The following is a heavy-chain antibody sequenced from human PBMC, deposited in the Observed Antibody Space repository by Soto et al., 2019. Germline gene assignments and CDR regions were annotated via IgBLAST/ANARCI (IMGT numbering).Heavy chain of an antibody. Sequence: TDHLSLNCAVYGGSFSDSYWTWIRQPTGKGLERTGEINHSGNTNYNPSLKSRVTISLDTSKNQFSLKLSSVTAADTAVYYCARVSRDYYGMDFWGQGTTVTVSS. V-gene: IGHV4-34*01. CDR2: INHSGNT. CDR3: ARVSRDYYGMDF. J-gene: IGHJ6*02. CDR1: GGSFSDSY.